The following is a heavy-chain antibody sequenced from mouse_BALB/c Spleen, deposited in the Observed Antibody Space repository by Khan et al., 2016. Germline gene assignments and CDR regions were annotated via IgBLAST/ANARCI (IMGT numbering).Heavy chain of an antibody. CDR3: ARKSTRASY. D-gene: IGHD3-1*01. CDR2: INPSSGYT. V-gene: IGHV1-4*01. CDR1: GYTFTSYT. Sequence: QIQLVQSGAELVKPGASVKMSCKASGYTFTSYTMHWVKQRPGQGLEWIGYINPSSGYTKYNQKFKDKATLTADKSSSTAYMQLSSLTSEDSAVNYCARKSTRASYWGQGTTLTVSS. J-gene: IGHJ2*01.